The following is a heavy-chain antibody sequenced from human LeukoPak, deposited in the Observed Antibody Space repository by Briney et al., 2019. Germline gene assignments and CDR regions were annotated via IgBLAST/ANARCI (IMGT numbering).Heavy chain of an antibody. CDR3: ARDLPAAITYDAFDI. CDR1: GGTFSSYA. CDR2: IIPIFGTA. Sequence: ASVKVSCKASGGTFSSYAISWVRQAAGQGLEWMGGIIPIFGTANYAQKFQGRVTITTDESTSTAYMELSSLRSEDTAVYYCARDLPAAITYDAFDIWGQGTMVTLS. V-gene: IGHV1-69*05. J-gene: IGHJ3*02. D-gene: IGHD2-2*01.